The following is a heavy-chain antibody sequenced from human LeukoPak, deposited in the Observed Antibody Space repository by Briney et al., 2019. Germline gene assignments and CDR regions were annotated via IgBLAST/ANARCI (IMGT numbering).Heavy chain of an antibody. Sequence: LSETLTLTCAVSGASISGSGYYLGWIRQPPGKGLEWIGNIYYTGNTYYNASLQSRVTISIDTSKNQFSLRLNSVTAADTAMYYCAKSGGYGLIDYWGQGTLVTVSS. D-gene: IGHD1-26*01. J-gene: IGHJ4*02. CDR3: AKSGGYGLIDY. CDR1: GASISGSGYY. CDR2: IYYTGNT. V-gene: IGHV4-39*01.